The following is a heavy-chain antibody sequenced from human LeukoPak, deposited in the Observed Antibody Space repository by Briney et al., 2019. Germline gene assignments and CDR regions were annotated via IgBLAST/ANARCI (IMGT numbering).Heavy chain of an antibody. Sequence: GGSLRLSCAASGFGFGSYAMTWVRQAPGKGLEWVSGFSGSGGYTYYTDSVKGRFTISRDNSKNTLYLQMNSLRVEDTAIYYFSRGAHDGAIYYFEYWGQGTLVTVSS. CDR3: SRGAHDGAIYYFEY. CDR2: FSGSGGYT. CDR1: GFGFGSYA. J-gene: IGHJ4*02. V-gene: IGHV3-23*01. D-gene: IGHD4-17*01.